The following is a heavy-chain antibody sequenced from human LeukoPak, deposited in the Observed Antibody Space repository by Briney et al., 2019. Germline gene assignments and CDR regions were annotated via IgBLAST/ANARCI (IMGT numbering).Heavy chain of an antibody. CDR3: AIGIAAAGTLFDYYYGMDV. J-gene: IGHJ6*02. CDR1: GYTFTSYA. D-gene: IGHD6-13*01. Sequence: ASVKVSCKASGYTFTSYAMHWVRQAPGQRLEWMGWINAGNGHTKYSQKFQGRVTITRDTSASTAYMELSSLRSEDTAVYYCAIGIAAAGTLFDYYYGMDVWGQGTTVTVSS. CDR2: INAGNGHT. V-gene: IGHV1-3*01.